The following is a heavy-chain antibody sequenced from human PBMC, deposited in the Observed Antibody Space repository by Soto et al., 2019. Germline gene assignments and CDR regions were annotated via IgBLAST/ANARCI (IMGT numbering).Heavy chain of an antibody. V-gene: IGHV3-21*01. CDR3: VSSGTARLLRHSWFDT. CDR2: ITTSSAYI. D-gene: IGHD2-21*01. J-gene: IGHJ5*02. Sequence: EVQLVEAGGGLVKPGGSLRLSRAASGFTFNTYDMNWVRQAPGKGLEWVSSITTSSAYIYHADSQKGRITISRDNAKNSLFLQMSRLGAEDTAVYYCVSSGTARLLRHSWFDTWGQGTLVTVSS. CDR1: GFTFNTYD.